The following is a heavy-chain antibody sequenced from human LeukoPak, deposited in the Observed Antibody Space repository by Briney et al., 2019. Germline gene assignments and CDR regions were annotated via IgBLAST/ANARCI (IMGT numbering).Heavy chain of an antibody. CDR2: IYYSGST. Sequence: SETLSLTCTVSGGSISSYYGSWIRQPPGKGLEWIGYIYYSGSTNYNPSLKSRVTISVDTSKNQFSLKLSSVTAADTAVYYCARFAHDAFDIWGQGTMVTVSS. J-gene: IGHJ3*02. CDR1: GGSISSYY. D-gene: IGHD2-21*01. V-gene: IGHV4-59*08. CDR3: ARFAHDAFDI.